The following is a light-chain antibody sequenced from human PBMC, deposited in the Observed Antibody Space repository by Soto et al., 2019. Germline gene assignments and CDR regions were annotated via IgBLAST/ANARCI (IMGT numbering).Light chain of an antibody. CDR2: ANN. V-gene: IGLV1-51*02. CDR3: GSWDSSLSGVV. CDR1: TSNIGSNS. Sequence: QSVLTQPPSVSAAPGQRVTMSCSGTTSNIGSNSVSWYQQLPGTAPKLLIFANNNRPSGTPDRFSGSKSGTSATLGISGLQTGDEADYYCGSWDSSLSGVVFGGGTKLTVL. J-gene: IGLJ3*02.